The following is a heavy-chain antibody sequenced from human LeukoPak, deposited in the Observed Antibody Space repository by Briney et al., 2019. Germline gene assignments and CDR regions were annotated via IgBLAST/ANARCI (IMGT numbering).Heavy chain of an antibody. CDR3: ARGQTYYDFWSGYYKGEYYFDY. Sequence: SETLSLTCTVSGGSISSYYWSWIRQPPGKGLEWIGYIYTSGSTNYNPSLKSRVTISVDTSKNQFSLKLSSVTAADTDVYYCARGQTYYDFWSGYYKGEYYFDYWGQGTLVTVSS. D-gene: IGHD3-3*01. CDR1: GGSISSYY. V-gene: IGHV4-4*09. CDR2: IYTSGST. J-gene: IGHJ4*02.